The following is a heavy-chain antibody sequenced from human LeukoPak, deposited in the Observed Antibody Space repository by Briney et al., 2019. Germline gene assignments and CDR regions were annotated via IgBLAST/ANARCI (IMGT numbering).Heavy chain of an antibody. CDR2: ISNTGNHI. V-gene: IGHV3-21*01. J-gene: IGHJ3*02. Sequence: GSLRLSCSASEFSFSAYSMNWVRQAPGKGLEWVSSISNTGNHIYYADSVKGRFTISRDNAKNSLYLQMNSLRAEDTAVYYCARDSSSYCSSTSCYEPDAFDIWGQGTMVTVSS. CDR3: ARDSSSYCSSTSCYEPDAFDI. D-gene: IGHD2-2*01. CDR1: EFSFSAYS.